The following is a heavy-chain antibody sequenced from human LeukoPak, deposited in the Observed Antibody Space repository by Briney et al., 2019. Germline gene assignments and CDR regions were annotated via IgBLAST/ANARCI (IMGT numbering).Heavy chain of an antibody. CDR2: IYTSGST. J-gene: IGHJ3*02. V-gene: IGHV4-61*02. CDR1: GGSISSGSYY. CDR3: ARVAVAGTFDAFDI. D-gene: IGHD6-19*01. Sequence: PSETLSLTCTVSGGSISSGSYYWSWIRQPAGKGLEWIGRIYTSGSTNYNPSLKSRVTISYTSKNQFSLKLNSVTAADTAVYYCARVAVAGTFDAFDIWGQGTMVTVSS.